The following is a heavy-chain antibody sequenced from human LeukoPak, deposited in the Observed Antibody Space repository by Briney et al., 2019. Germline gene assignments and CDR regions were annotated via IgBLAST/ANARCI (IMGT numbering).Heavy chain of an antibody. Sequence: GGSLRLSCTTSGFAFSNYAMNWVRQALGKGPEWVSGISGFNTYYADSVKGRFTIFRDNSKNVLYLQMDRLRAEDTAVYSCAKDRPSGGTFLHWGQGALVTVSS. CDR2: ISGFNT. J-gene: IGHJ4*02. V-gene: IGHV3-23*01. D-gene: IGHD2-15*01. CDR3: AKDRPSGGTFLH. CDR1: GFAFSNYA.